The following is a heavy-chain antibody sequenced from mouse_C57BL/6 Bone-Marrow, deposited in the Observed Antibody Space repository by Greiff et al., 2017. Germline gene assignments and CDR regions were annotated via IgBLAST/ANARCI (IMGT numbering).Heavy chain of an antibody. Sequence: VQLKQSGAELVRPGASVKLSCTASGFNIKDDYMHWVKQRPEQGLAWIGWIDPENGDTEYAQKFQGKATITAYTSSNTAYLQLTSLTSEDTAVYYCTPFYYGSSYWYCDVWGTGTTVTVSS. CDR2: IDPENGDT. V-gene: IGHV14-4*01. D-gene: IGHD1-1*01. CDR3: TPFYYGSSYWYCDV. J-gene: IGHJ1*03. CDR1: GFNIKDDY.